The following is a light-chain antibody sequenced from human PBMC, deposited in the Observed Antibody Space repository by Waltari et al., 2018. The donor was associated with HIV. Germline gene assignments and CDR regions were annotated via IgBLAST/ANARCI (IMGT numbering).Light chain of an antibody. J-gene: IGLJ2*01. CDR2: GVS. V-gene: IGLV2-14*03. CDR1: PTALGGYYY. Sequence: QSALTQPASVSGSHSQSITISCNGTPTALGGYYYVSWSQRHPDKAPKLIIFGVSNRTSGISSRFSGSKSGNTASLTISGLQAEDEADYYCCSYTKLTTHYVLFGGGTKLTVL. CDR3: CSYTKLTTHYVL.